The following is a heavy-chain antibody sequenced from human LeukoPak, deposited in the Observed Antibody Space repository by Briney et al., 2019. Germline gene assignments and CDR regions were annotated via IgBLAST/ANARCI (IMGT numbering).Heavy chain of an antibody. CDR1: GGSISSYY. D-gene: IGHD3-10*01. J-gene: IGHJ4*02. CDR2: IYYSGST. Sequence: SSETLSLTCTVSGGSISSYYWSWIRQPPGKGLEWIGYIYYSGSTNYNPSLKSRVTISVDTSKNQFSLKLSSVTAADTAVYYCAGESYYYGSGSYGYWGQGTLVTVSS. CDR3: AGESYYYGSGSYGY. V-gene: IGHV4-59*01.